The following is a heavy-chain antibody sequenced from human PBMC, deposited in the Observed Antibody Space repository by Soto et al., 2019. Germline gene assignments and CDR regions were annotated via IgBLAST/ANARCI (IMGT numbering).Heavy chain of an antibody. CDR1: GFTFSNFG. J-gene: IGHJ5*02. D-gene: IGHD2-2*01. V-gene: IGHV3-30*03. CDR3: ARGEGSIVVVPAAPVRP. Sequence: PGGSLRLSCAASGFTFSNFGMHWVRQAPGKGLEWMAIVSYDGSEKYYADSVKGRFTISRDNSKNSLYLQMNSLRAEDTAVYYCARGEGSIVVVPAAPVRPWGQGTLVTVSS. CDR2: VSYDGSEK.